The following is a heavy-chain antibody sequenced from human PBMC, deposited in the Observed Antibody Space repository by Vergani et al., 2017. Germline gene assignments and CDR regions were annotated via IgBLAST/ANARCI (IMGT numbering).Heavy chain of an antibody. CDR3: AKCDSSSGASYYGMDV. CDR1: GFTFSSYW. Sequence: EVQLVESGGGLVQPGGSLRLSCAASGFTFSSYWMSWVRQAPGKGLEWVANIKQDGSEKYYVDSVKGRFTISRDNAKNSLYLQMKSLRAEDTAVYYCAKCDSSSGASYYGMDVWGQGTTVTVSS. V-gene: IGHV3-7*03. CDR2: IKQDGSEK. D-gene: IGHD6-6*01. J-gene: IGHJ6*02.